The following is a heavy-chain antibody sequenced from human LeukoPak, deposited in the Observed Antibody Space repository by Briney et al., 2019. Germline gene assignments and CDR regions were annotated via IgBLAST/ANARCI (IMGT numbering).Heavy chain of an antibody. J-gene: IGHJ5*02. CDR2: ISYDGSNK. CDR3: ANVPYSSSWYPGT. V-gene: IGHV3-30-3*01. Sequence: GGSLRLSCAASGFTFSSYAMHWVRQAPGKGLEWVAVISYDGSNKYYADSVKGRFTISRDDSMNTLYLQMNSLRAEDTALYYCANVPYSSSWYPGTWGQGTLVTVSS. CDR1: GFTFSSYA. D-gene: IGHD6-13*01.